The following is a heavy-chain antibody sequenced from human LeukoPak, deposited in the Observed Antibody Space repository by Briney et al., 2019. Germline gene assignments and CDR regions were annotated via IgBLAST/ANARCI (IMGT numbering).Heavy chain of an antibody. D-gene: IGHD3-9*01. CDR2: ISYDGSNK. CDR3: AREVLRYFDWLNPALDY. J-gene: IGHJ4*02. Sequence: GGSLRLSCAASGFTFSSYAMHWVRQAPGKGLEWVAVISYDGSNKYYADSVKGRFTISRDNSKNTLFLQMNSLRAEDTAVYYCAREVLRYFDWLNPALDYWGQGTLVTVSS. CDR1: GFTFSSYA. V-gene: IGHV3-30*04.